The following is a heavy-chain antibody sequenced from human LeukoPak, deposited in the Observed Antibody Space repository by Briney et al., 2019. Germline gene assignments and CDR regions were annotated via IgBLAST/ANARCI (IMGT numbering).Heavy chain of an antibody. D-gene: IGHD3-10*01. V-gene: IGHV3-23*01. CDR3: AKDSRYYYGSGRDYYFDY. Sequence: GGSLRLSCAASGFTFSSYAMSWVRQAPGKGLEWFSGISSGGGSTFYADSVKGRFTVSRDNSKNRLYLQMNSLRAEDTAVYYCAKDSRYYYGSGRDYYFDYWGQGTLVTVSS. J-gene: IGHJ4*02. CDR2: ISSGGGST. CDR1: GFTFSSYA.